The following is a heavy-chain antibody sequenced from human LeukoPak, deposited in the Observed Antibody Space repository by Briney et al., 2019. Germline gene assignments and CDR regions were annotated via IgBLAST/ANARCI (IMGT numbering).Heavy chain of an antibody. CDR1: GGSISSYY. V-gene: IGHV4-59*08. CDR3: ARQRLRGYYDSSGNYFDL. CDR2: IHYGGST. J-gene: IGHJ4*02. Sequence: SETLSLTCTVSGGSISSYYWNWIRQPPGKGLEWIANIHYGGSTNFDPSLKSRATISVDTSNNQFSLKLRSVTAAATAVYYCARQRLRGYYDSSGNYFDLWGQGTLVTVSS. D-gene: IGHD3-22*01.